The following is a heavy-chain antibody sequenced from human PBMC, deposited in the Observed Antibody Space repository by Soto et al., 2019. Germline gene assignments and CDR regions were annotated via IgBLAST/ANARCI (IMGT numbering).Heavy chain of an antibody. CDR2: ISAYNGNT. J-gene: IGHJ5*02. V-gene: IGHV1-18*01. D-gene: IGHD1-26*01. CDR3: ARVVGALGHWCDP. CDR1: GYNFNSYT. Sequence: QVQLVQSGAEVKKPGASVKVSCKASGYNFNSYTISWVRQAPGQGLEWMGRISAYNGNTNYAQKLQGRVTMTTDTSTSSAYMELRSLRSDDTAGYHCARVVGALGHWCDPWGQGTLVTVSS.